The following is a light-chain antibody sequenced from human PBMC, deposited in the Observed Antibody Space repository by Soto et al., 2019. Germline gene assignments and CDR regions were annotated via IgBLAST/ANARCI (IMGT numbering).Light chain of an antibody. J-gene: IGKJ4*01. CDR1: QRIARY. V-gene: IGKV3-11*01. Sequence: EIVLTQSPATLSLSPGERATLSCRASQRIARYLSWYQQKPGQAPRLLISEASKGAAGIPARFSGSGSETDFTLTISSLEPEDFAVYYCQQGRDWPLTFGGGTKVEIK. CDR3: QQGRDWPLT. CDR2: EAS.